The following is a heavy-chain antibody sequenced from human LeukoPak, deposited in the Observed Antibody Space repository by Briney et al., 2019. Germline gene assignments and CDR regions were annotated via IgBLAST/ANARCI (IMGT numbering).Heavy chain of an antibody. J-gene: IGHJ4*02. D-gene: IGHD1-26*01. Sequence: PSETLSLTCTVSGGSISRGGYYWSWIRQHPGKGLEWIGYIYYSGSTYYNPSLKSRVTISVDTSKNQFSLKLSSVTAADTAVYYCARAVSGSYQSDYWGQGTLVTVSS. V-gene: IGHV4-31*03. CDR1: GGSISRGGYY. CDR3: ARAVSGSYQSDY. CDR2: IYYSGST.